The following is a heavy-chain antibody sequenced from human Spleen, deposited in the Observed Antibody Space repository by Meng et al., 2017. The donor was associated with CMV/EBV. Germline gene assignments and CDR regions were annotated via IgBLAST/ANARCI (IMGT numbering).Heavy chain of an antibody. V-gene: IGHV5-51*01. CDR1: GYSFTNYW. J-gene: IGHJ2*01. D-gene: IGHD2-2*01. CDR2: IYPGDSDT. Sequence: KVSCKGSGYSFTNYWIGWVRQMPGKGLEWMGIIYPGDSDTRYSPSFQGQVTISADKSISTAYLQWSSLKAPDTAMYYCARNRFLGYCSSTSCQWYFDLWGRGTLVTVSS. CDR3: ARNRFLGYCSSTSCQWYFDL.